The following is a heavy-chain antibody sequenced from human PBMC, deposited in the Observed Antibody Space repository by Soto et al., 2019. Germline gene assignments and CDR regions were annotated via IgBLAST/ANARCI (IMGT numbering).Heavy chain of an antibody. CDR1: GGSLRGHY. D-gene: IGHD1-26*01. V-gene: IGHV4-34*01. CDR2: INHSGFT. CDR3: ARAAVKLGATLFDS. Sequence: QVQVQQWGPGLLKPSETLSLTCAVSGGSLRGHYWSWIRQSPEKGLEWIGEINHSGFTNYNPTLKRRVTISRDASKNQFSLRLSSMTAADSAVYFCARAAVKLGATLFDSWGQGTLVTVSS. J-gene: IGHJ4*02.